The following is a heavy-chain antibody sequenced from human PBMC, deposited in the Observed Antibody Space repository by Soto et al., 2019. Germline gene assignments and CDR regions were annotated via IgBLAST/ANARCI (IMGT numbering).Heavy chain of an antibody. CDR2: ISAYNGNT. J-gene: IGHJ4*02. CDR1: GYTFTSYG. CDR3: ARTSHYYDSSGYYYGGIGYYFDY. D-gene: IGHD3-22*01. Sequence: QVQLVQSGAEVKKPGASVKVSCKASGYTFTSYGISWVRQAPGQGLEWMGWISAYNGNTNYAQKLQGRVTMTTDTSTSTAYMDLRSQRYDDTAVYYCARTSHYYDSSGYYYGGIGYYFDYWGQGTLVTVSS. V-gene: IGHV1-18*01.